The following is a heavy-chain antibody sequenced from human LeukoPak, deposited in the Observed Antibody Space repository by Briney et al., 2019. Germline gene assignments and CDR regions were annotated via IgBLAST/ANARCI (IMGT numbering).Heavy chain of an antibody. Sequence: PSETLSLTCAVYGESFSGYHWSWIRQTPGKGLEWIGKIDHTGSTIYNPSLKSRLTISVDTPKNQFSLELSSATAADTAVYYCAXXXXXXSTNXPYEGGFYYMDVWGKGTTVIVSS. D-gene: IGHD2-2*01. CDR2: IDHTGST. V-gene: IGHV4-34*01. CDR3: AXXXXXXSTNXPYEGGFYYMDV. J-gene: IGHJ6*03. CDR1: GESFSGYH.